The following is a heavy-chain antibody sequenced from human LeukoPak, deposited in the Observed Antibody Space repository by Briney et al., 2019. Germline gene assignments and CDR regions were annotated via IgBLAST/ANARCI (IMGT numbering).Heavy chain of an antibody. J-gene: IGHJ4*02. Sequence: GGSLRLSCAASGFTFSSYWMHWVRHAPGKGLVWVSRINSDGSSTSYADSVKGRFTISRDNAKNTLYLQMNSLRAEDTAVYYCARDQSYGSGSYGRDYWGQGTLVTVSS. V-gene: IGHV3-74*01. D-gene: IGHD3-10*01. CDR1: GFTFSSYW. CDR2: INSDGSST. CDR3: ARDQSYGSGSYGRDY.